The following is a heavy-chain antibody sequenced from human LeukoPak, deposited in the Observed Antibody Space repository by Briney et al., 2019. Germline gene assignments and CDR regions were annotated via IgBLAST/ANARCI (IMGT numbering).Heavy chain of an antibody. D-gene: IGHD3-16*01. J-gene: IGHJ3*02. V-gene: IGHV1-69*05. CDR2: IIPIFGTA. Sequence: ASVKVSCKASRGTFSSYAISWVRQAPGQGLEWMGRIIPIFGTANYAQKFQGRVTITTDESTSTAYMELSSLRSEDTAVYYCARVWARLESTNAFDIWGQGTMVTVSS. CDR1: RGTFSSYA. CDR3: ARVWARLESTNAFDI.